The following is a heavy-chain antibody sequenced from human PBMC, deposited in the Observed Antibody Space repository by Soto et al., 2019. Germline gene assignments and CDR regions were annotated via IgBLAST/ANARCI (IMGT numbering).Heavy chain of an antibody. CDR2: IYWDDDK. D-gene: IGHD2-21*02. CDR3: IQSRCGGDCLQSYASYYYSGMDV. Sequence: QITLKESGPTLVKPTQTLTLTCTFSAFSLSTGGVGVGWIRQPPGKALEWLALIYWDDDKRYSPSLRSSLTITKDTPKNQVVLTITNMDPLDTATYYCIQSRCGGDCLQSYASYYYSGMDVWGQGTTVTVSS. CDR1: AFSLSTGGVG. V-gene: IGHV2-5*02. J-gene: IGHJ6*02.